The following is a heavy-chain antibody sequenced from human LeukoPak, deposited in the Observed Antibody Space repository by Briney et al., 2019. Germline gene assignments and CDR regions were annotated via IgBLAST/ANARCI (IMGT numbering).Heavy chain of an antibody. J-gene: IGHJ4*02. CDR2: IGNGGHII. CDR3: ARDLFQQALDY. CDR1: EFTFTSYT. V-gene: IGHV3-48*01. Sequence: GGSLRLSCVASEFTFTSYTMNWVRQAPGKGLEWVSYIGNGGHIIYYADSVKGRFTISRDDAQNSLYLQLNRLRPEDTAVYHCARDLFQQALDYWGQGTLVTVSS.